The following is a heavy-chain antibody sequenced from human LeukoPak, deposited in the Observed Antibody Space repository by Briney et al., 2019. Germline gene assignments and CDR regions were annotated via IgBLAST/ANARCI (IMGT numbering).Heavy chain of an antibody. V-gene: IGHV3-23*01. CDR1: GFTFSSYA. CDR2: ISGSGDST. D-gene: IGHD6-19*01. Sequence: PGGSLRLSCAASGFTFSSYAMTWVHQAPGKGLEWVSTISGSGDSTYYADSVKGRFTISRDNSKNTLYLQMNSLRAEDTAVYYCARAGDSSGWYGRDYWGQGTLVTVSS. J-gene: IGHJ4*02. CDR3: ARAGDSSGWYGRDY.